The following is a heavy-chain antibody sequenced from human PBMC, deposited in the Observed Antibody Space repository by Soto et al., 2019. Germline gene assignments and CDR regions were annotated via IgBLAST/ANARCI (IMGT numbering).Heavy chain of an antibody. CDR3: ARDGYDGSGSPYPAY. CDR2: IYYLGST. J-gene: IGHJ4*02. Sequence: XGTLSLTGSVSGGSMSEYFWSWIRQSPGKGLEWIGYIYYLGSTDYNPSLKSRVTISVDTSKRQFSLRLTSVTAADTAVYYCARDGYDGSGSPYPAYWGPGTQVTVSS. CDR1: GGSMSEYF. V-gene: IGHV4-59*01. D-gene: IGHD3-10*01.